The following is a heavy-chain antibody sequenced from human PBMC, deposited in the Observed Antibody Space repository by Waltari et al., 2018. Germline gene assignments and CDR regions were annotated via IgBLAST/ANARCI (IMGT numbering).Heavy chain of an antibody. CDR2: IYYSGST. J-gene: IGHJ4*02. D-gene: IGHD2-2*01. CDR1: GGPISSHY. CDR3: ARVGNVVVPALDY. V-gene: IGHV4-59*11. Sequence: QVQLQESGPGLVKPSETLSLTCTVSGGPISSHYWSWIRQPPGKGLEWIGYIYYSGSTNYNPSLKSRVTISVDTSKNQFSLKLSSVTAADTAVYYCARVGNVVVPALDYWGQGTLVTVSS.